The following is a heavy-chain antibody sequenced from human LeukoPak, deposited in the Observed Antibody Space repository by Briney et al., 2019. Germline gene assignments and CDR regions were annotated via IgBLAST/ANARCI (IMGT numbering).Heavy chain of an antibody. CDR3: SRGALGYGADLSDI. D-gene: IGHD4-17*01. CDR1: GYTFTSRG. V-gene: IGHV1-18*01. Sequence: ASVKVSCKASGYTFTSRGISWVRQAPGQGLEWMGWISAYNGNTNYAQKFQGRVTLTTDTSTSTVYMELRSLRSDDTAVYYCSRGALGYGADLSDIWGQGTMVTVSS. J-gene: IGHJ3*02. CDR2: ISAYNGNT.